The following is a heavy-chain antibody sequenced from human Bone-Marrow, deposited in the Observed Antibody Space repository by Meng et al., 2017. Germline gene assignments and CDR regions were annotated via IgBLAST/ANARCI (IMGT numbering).Heavy chain of an antibody. CDR3: ARPLPSTGDYVY. D-gene: IGHD4-17*01. V-gene: IGHV5-51*01. Sequence: GGSLRLSCKGSGYSFTSYWIGWVRQMPGKGLEWMGIIYPGDPDTRYSPSFQGQVTISADESIRPAYLKGSSLKASDTAMYYCARPLPSTGDYVYWGQGTLVTVSS. CDR1: GYSFTSYW. CDR2: IYPGDPDT. J-gene: IGHJ4*02.